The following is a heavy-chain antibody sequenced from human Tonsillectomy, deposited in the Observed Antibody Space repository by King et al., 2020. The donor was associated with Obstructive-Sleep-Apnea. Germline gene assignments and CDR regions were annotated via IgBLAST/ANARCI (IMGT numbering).Heavy chain of an antibody. V-gene: IGHV3-30*02. D-gene: IGHD2-2*01. J-gene: IGHJ4*02. Sequence: QLVQSWGGVVQPGGSLRLSCAASGFTFSSYSMHWVRQAPGKGLEWVAFIRHDESNKYYADSVKGRFTISRDNSENTLYLQMNSLRAEDTALYYCAKDRQGYQVSEYWGQGTLVTVSS. CDR3: AKDRQGYQVSEY. CDR1: GFTFSSYS. CDR2: IRHDESNK.